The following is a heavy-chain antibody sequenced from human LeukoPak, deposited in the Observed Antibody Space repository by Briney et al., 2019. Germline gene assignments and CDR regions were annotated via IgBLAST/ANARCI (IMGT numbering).Heavy chain of an antibody. Sequence: GGSLRLSCAASGFTFSSYAMSWVRRAPGKGLEWVSAISGSGGSTYYADSVKGRFTISRDNSKNTLYLQMNSLRAEDTAVYYCAKPGSYSGYYYYYMDVWGKGTTVTVSS. CDR3: AKPGSYSGYYYYYMDV. D-gene: IGHD1-26*01. J-gene: IGHJ6*03. CDR1: GFTFSSYA. CDR2: ISGSGGST. V-gene: IGHV3-23*01.